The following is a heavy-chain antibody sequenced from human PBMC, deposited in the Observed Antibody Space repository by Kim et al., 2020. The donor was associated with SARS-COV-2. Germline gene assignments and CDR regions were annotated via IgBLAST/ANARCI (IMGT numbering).Heavy chain of an antibody. D-gene: IGHD3-22*01. Sequence: YYADSVKGRFIIARDKSKHTLHLQMNSLRAEDTAIYYCAKHFGSSGSEFHHWGQGTLVTVSS. CDR3: AKHFGSSGSEFHH. J-gene: IGHJ1*01. V-gene: IGHV3-23*01.